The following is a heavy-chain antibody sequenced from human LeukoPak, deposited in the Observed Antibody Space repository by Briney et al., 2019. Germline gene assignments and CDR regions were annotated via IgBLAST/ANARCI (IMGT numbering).Heavy chain of an antibody. CDR3: AKQGYYDSSGLDY. V-gene: IGHV3-23*01. Sequence: PGGSLRLSCAASGFTFSSYAMSWVRQAPGKGLGWVSAISGSGGSTYYADSVKGRFTISRDNSKNTLYLQMNSLRAEDTAIYYCAKQGYYDSSGLDYWGQGTLVTVSS. CDR2: ISGSGGST. D-gene: IGHD3-22*01. J-gene: IGHJ4*02. CDR1: GFTFSSYA.